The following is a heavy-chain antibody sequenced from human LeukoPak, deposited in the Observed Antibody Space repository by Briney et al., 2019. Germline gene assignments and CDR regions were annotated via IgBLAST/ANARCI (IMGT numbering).Heavy chain of an antibody. Sequence: GGSLRLSCAASGLTFSSYTMNWVRQAPRKGLEWVSSISSGSGYIYYADSVKGRFTISRDNAKASLYLQMNSLRAEDTAVYYCARDPVPYYGSGSPFDYWGQGTLVTVSS. J-gene: IGHJ4*02. V-gene: IGHV3-21*01. CDR1: GLTFSSYT. D-gene: IGHD3-10*01. CDR3: ARDPVPYYGSGSPFDY. CDR2: ISSGSGYI.